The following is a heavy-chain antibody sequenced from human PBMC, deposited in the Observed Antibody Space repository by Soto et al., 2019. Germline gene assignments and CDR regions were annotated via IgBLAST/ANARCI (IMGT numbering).Heavy chain of an antibody. Sequence: GESLKISCKGSGYSFTSYWIGWVRQMPGKGLEWMGIIYPGDSDTRYSPSFQGQVTISADKSISTAYLQWSSLKASDTAMYYCARLGSSTSCYQCYYYYGMDVWGQGTTVTVSS. J-gene: IGHJ6*02. CDR2: IYPGDSDT. D-gene: IGHD2-2*01. CDR3: ARLGSSTSCYQCYYYYGMDV. V-gene: IGHV5-51*01. CDR1: GYSFTSYW.